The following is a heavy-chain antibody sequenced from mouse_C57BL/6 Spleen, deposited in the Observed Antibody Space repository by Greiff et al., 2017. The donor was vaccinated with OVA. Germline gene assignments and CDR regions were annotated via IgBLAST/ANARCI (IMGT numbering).Heavy chain of an antibody. V-gene: IGHV1-80*01. CDR2: IYPGDGDT. D-gene: IGHD2-2*01. Sequence: VQLQQSGAELVKPGASVKISCKASGYAFSSYWMNWVKQRPGKGLEWIGQIYPGDGDTNYNGKFKGKATLTADKSSSTAYMQLSSLTSEDSAVYFCARWEVTTRWYFDVWGTGTTVTVSS. J-gene: IGHJ1*03. CDR1: GYAFSSYW. CDR3: ARWEVTTRWYFDV.